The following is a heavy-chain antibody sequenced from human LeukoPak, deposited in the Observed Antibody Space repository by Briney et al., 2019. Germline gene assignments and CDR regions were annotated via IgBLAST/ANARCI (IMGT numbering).Heavy chain of an antibody. CDR1: GGSISSYY. J-gene: IGHJ6*02. CDR2: IYYSGST. Sequence: SQTLSLTCTVSGGSISSYYWSWIRQPPGKGLEWIGYIYYSGSTNYNPSLKSRVTISVDTSKNQFSLKLSSVTAADTAVYYCARGYYDFWSGYGLGPYYYGMDVWGQGTTVTVSS. V-gene: IGHV4-59*01. CDR3: ARGYYDFWSGYGLGPYYYGMDV. D-gene: IGHD3-3*01.